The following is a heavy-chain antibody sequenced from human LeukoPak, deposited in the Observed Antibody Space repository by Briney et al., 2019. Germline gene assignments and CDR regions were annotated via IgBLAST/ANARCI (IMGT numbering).Heavy chain of an antibody. CDR2: IYYSGST. CDR3: ARGPVMPGNVEYFDY. V-gene: IGHV4-39*07. J-gene: IGHJ4*02. CDR1: GGSISSSSYY. D-gene: IGHD1-14*01. Sequence: SETLSLTCTVSGGSISSSSYYWGWIRQPPGKGLEWIGSIYYSGSTYYNPSLKSRVTISVDTSKNQFSLKLSSVTAADTAVYYSARGPVMPGNVEYFDYWGQGTLVTVSS.